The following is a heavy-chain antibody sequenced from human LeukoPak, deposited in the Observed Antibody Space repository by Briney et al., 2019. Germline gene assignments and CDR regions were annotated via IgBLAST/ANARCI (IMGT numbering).Heavy chain of an antibody. CDR1: GFTFSSYG. J-gene: IGHJ4*02. V-gene: IGHV3-33*01. CDR3: PGDRPPAPAPDYGAYFDS. D-gene: IGHD2-21*01. Sequence: PGGSLRLFCAASGFTFSSYGMHWVRQAPGKGLEWVAVIWYDGSNKYYADSVKGRFTISRDNSKNKLYLQMNSLRAEDTAVYYCPGDRPPAPAPDYGAYFDSRGQGTLFTVSS. CDR2: IWYDGSNK.